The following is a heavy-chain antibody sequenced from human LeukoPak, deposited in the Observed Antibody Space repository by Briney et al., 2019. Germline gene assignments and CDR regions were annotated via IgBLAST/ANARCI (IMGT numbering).Heavy chain of an antibody. J-gene: IGHJ4*02. CDR2: IYNGRNT. D-gene: IGHD6-19*01. CDR3: AQTTGWPGFDF. Sequence: SETLSLTCSASGASTSSRYWSWIRQSPGRTLEWIGHIYNGRNTKYNPSLTSRVTISVDTSKNQFSLRMTSVTAADTAIYYCAQTTGWPGFDFWGPGALVTVS. V-gene: IGHV4-59*08. CDR1: GASTSSRY.